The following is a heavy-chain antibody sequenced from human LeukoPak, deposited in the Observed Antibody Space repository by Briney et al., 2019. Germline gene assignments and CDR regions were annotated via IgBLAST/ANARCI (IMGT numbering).Heavy chain of an antibody. D-gene: IGHD2-21*01. V-gene: IGHV3-23*01. CDR2: NT. J-gene: IGHJ4*02. Sequence: GGSLRLSCAASGFTLSSYAMSWVRQAPGKGLEWVSANTYHADSVKGRFTISRDSSKNTLFLQMNRLRPEDAAVYYCAKAPVTTCRGAYCYPFDYWSQGTLVTVSS. CDR3: AKAPVTTCRGAYCYPFDY. CDR1: GFTLSSYA.